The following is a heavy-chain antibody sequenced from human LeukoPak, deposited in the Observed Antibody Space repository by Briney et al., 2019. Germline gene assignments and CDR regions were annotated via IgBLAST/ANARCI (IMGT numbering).Heavy chain of an antibody. V-gene: IGHV4-34*01. J-gene: IGHJ4*02. CDR1: GGSFSGDY. D-gene: IGHD5-18*01. CDR2: INHSGST. CDR3: ARLRPGYPFDY. Sequence: SETLSLTCAVYGGSFSGDYWSWIRQPPGKGLEWIGEINHSGSTNYNPSLKSRVAISVDTSKNQFSLNLSSVTAADTAVYYCARLRPGYPFDYWGQGTLVTVSS.